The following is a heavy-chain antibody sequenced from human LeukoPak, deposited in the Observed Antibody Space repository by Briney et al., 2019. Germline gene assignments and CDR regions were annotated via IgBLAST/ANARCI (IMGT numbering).Heavy chain of an antibody. Sequence: SETLSLTCTVSGGSISSYYWSWIRQPAGEGLEWIGRIYPSVSTNYNPSLKSRVIISVDTCKNPFSLKLNSVTAADTAVYYCAREPFYYDSTLLDAFDIWGQGTMVTVSS. D-gene: IGHD3-9*01. J-gene: IGHJ3*02. CDR1: GGSISSYY. CDR2: IYPSVST. CDR3: AREPFYYDSTLLDAFDI. V-gene: IGHV4-4*07.